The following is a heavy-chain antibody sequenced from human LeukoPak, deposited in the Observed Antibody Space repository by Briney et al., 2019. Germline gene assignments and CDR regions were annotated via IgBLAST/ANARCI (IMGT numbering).Heavy chain of an antibody. D-gene: IGHD3-10*01. CDR3: AKDIGSGSYGDAFDI. Sequence: GGSLRLSCAASGFTFDDYAMHWVRQAPGKGLEWVSGISWNSGSIGYADSVKGRFTISRDNAKNSLYLQMNSLRAEDTALYYCAKDIGSGSYGDAFDIWGQGTMVTVSS. J-gene: IGHJ3*02. V-gene: IGHV3-9*01. CDR1: GFTFDDYA. CDR2: ISWNSGSI.